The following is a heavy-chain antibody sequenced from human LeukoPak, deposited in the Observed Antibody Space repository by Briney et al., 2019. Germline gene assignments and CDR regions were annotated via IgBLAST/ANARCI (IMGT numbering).Heavy chain of an antibody. D-gene: IGHD2-15*01. V-gene: IGHV3-23*01. CDR2: ISGSGGST. Sequence: PGGSLRLSCAASGFTFSSYGMSWVRQAPGKGLEWVSTISGSGGSTYYADSVKGRLTISRDNSKNTLYLQMNSLRAEDTAIYYCAKNGDRGAYCTGGTCYPYFYYYMDVWGKGTTVTI. J-gene: IGHJ6*03. CDR1: GFTFSSYG. CDR3: AKNGDRGAYCTGGTCYPYFYYYMDV.